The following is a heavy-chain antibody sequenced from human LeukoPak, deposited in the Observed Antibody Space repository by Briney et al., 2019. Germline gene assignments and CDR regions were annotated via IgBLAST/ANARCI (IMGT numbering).Heavy chain of an antibody. J-gene: IGHJ4*02. V-gene: IGHV6-1*01. CDR3: ARDLTLAISRIDY. CDR1: GDSVSSNSAA. Sequence: SQTLSLTCAISGDSVSSNSAAWDWIRQSPSRGPEWLGRTYYRSKWYNDYAVSVKSRITINPDTSKNQFSLQLNSVTPEDMAVYYCARDLTLAISRIDYWGQGTLVTVSS. CDR2: TYYRSKWYN. D-gene: IGHD2-2*02.